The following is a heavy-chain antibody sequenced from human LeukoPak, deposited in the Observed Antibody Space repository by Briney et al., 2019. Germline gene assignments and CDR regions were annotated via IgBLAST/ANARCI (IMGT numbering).Heavy chain of an antibody. D-gene: IGHD5-12*01. CDR3: AKDSGGRIDY. V-gene: IGHV6-1*01. J-gene: IGHJ4*02. CDR2: TYYRSKWLN. Sequence: SQTLSLTCAISGDSVSSNSAAWNWIRQSPSRGLEWLGRTYYRSKWLNDYAISVKSRITINPDTSKNQFSLQLNSATPDDTAVYYCAKDSGGRIDYWGQGTLVTVSS. CDR1: GDSVSSNSAA.